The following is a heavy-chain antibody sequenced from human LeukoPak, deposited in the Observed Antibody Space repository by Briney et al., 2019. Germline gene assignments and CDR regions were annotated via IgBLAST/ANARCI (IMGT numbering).Heavy chain of an antibody. Sequence: PSETLSLTCTVSGGSISSYYWSWIRQPPGKGLEWIGYIYYRGSTNYNPSLKSRVTISVDTSKNQFSLKLSSVTAADTAVYYCARHMGLGYTYFYPYFDYWGQGTLVTVSS. CDR3: ARHMGLGYTYFYPYFDY. CDR2: IYYRGST. J-gene: IGHJ4*01. CDR1: GGSISSYY. V-gene: IGHV4-59*08. D-gene: IGHD1-1*01.